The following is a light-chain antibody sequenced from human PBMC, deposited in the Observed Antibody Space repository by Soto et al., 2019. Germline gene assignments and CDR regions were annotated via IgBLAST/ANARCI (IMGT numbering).Light chain of an antibody. V-gene: IGKV3-11*01. CDR1: QSVSNNY. CDR3: QQRNNWPRSIT. CDR2: GAS. Sequence: EIVLTQSPGTLSLSPGERATLSCRASQSVSNNYLAWYQQKPGQAHRLLIYGASNRATGIPARFSGSESGTDFTLTISSLEPEAFAVYDCQQRNNWPRSITFGQGTRLEI. J-gene: IGKJ5*01.